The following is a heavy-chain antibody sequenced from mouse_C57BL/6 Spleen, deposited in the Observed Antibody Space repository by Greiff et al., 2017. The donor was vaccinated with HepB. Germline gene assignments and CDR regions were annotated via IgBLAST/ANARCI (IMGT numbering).Heavy chain of an antibody. V-gene: IGHV3-6*01. CDR1: GYSITSGYY. D-gene: IGHD1-1*01. CDR2: ISYDGSN. Sequence: VQLVESGPGLVKPSQSLSLTCSVTGYSITSGYYWNWIRQFPGNKLEWMGYISYDGSNNYNPSLKNRISITRDTSKNQFFLKLNSVTTEDTATYYCARDQGYYYGSSPFAYWGQGTLVTVSA. J-gene: IGHJ3*01. CDR3: ARDQGYYYGSSPFAY.